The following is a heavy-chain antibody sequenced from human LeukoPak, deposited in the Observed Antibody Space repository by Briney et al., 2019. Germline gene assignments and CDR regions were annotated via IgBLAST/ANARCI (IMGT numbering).Heavy chain of an antibody. D-gene: IGHD3-10*01. J-gene: IGHJ5*02. CDR1: GGSISSGAYY. V-gene: IGHV4-31*03. CDR2: ISYSGST. CDR3: ARGPGPTTMVRGVIGPTFDP. Sequence: SQTLSLTCTVSGGSISSGAYYWSWIRQHPGKGLEWIGYISYSGSTYYNSPLKSRVTLSVDTSKNQFSLKLRSVTAADTAVYYCARGPGPTTMVRGVIGPTFDPWGQGTLVTVSS.